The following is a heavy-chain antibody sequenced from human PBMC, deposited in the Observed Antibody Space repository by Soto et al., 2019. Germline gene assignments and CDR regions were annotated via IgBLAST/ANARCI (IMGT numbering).Heavy chain of an antibody. CDR3: VKVLARGVGVPRFYFDS. V-gene: IGHV3-74*01. Sequence: PGGSLRLPCAASGFTFGNSWMHWVRQVSGKGLEWVSRINADGTSTSYADSVKGRFTISRDNAKNTLYLHVNSLRAEDTAVYYCVKVLARGVGVPRFYFDSWGQGALVTVSS. J-gene: IGHJ4*02. D-gene: IGHD2-2*01. CDR2: INADGTST. CDR1: GFTFGNSW.